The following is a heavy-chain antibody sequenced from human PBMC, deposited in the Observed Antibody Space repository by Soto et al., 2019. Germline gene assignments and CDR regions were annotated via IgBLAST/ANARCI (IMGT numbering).Heavy chain of an antibody. J-gene: IGHJ4*02. V-gene: IGHV4-34*01. CDR1: GGSFSGYY. CDR3: ASRPRGFWSGLAGL. Sequence: QVQLQQWGAGLLKPSETLSLTCAVYGGSFSGYYWSWIRQPPGKGLEWIGEINHSGSTNYNPSLKSRVTISVDTSKNHFSLKLSSVTAADTAVYYCASRPRGFWSGLAGLWGQGTLVTVSS. D-gene: IGHD3-3*01. CDR2: INHSGST.